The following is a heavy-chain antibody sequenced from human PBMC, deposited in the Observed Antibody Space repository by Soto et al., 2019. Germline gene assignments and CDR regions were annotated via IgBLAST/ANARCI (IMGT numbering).Heavy chain of an antibody. D-gene: IGHD2-15*01. CDR2: IVVGSGNT. Sequence: SVKVSCKASGFTFTSSAVQWVRQARGQRLEWIGWIVVGSGNTNYAQKFQERVTITRDMSTSTAYMELSSLRSEDTAVYYCARDGGGSAYYNYALVVWGQGTTVTVSS. CDR3: ARDGGGSAYYNYALVV. CDR1: GFTFTSSA. J-gene: IGHJ6*02. V-gene: IGHV1-58*01.